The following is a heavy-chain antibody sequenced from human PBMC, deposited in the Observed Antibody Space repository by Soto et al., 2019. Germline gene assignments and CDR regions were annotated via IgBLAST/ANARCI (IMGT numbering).Heavy chain of an antibody. D-gene: IGHD2-2*01. V-gene: IGHV4-31*03. Sequence: LTCSVSGGSISSGGHYWSWIRQHPGKGPEWIGYIYYSGSTYYNPSLKSRVTISVDTSKNQFSLKLSSVTAADTAVYYCARDKHCSSTSCYRGSGSWFDPWGQGTLVTVSS. CDR3: ARDKHCSSTSCYRGSGSWFDP. CDR2: IYYSGST. J-gene: IGHJ5*02. CDR1: GGSISSGGHY.